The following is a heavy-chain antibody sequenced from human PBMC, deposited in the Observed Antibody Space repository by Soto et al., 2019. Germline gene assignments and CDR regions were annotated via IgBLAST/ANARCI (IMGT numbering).Heavy chain of an antibody. J-gene: IGHJ4*02. CDR3: ARPGLPAAIYGGEGDFDY. D-gene: IGHD2-2*01. CDR1: GGSISSSSYY. Sequence: QLQLQESGPGLVKPSETLSLTCTVSGGSISSSSYYWGWIRQPPGKGLEWIGSIYYSGSTYYNPSLKSRVTISVDTSKNQFSLKLSSVTAADTAVYYCARPGLPAAIYGGEGDFDYWGQGTLVTVSS. CDR2: IYYSGST. V-gene: IGHV4-39*01.